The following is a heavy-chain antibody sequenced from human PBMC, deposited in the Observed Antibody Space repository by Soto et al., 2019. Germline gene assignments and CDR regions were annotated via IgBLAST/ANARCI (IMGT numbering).Heavy chain of an antibody. CDR3: ARIHTYSVSSPLDY. Sequence: ASVKVSCKASGYTFTAYFIHWVRQAPGQGLQWMGWINPNSGGTNYPRTFQGRVTMTRDTPISTAYMELNRLTSDDTAVFFCARIHTYSVSSPLDYWGQGTLVTVSS. V-gene: IGHV1-2*02. D-gene: IGHD6-6*01. J-gene: IGHJ4*02. CDR2: INPNSGGT. CDR1: GYTFTAYF.